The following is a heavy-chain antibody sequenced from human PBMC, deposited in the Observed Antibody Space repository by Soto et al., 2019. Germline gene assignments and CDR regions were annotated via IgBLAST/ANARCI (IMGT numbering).Heavy chain of an antibody. J-gene: IGHJ1*01. CDR3: AREGNTAAATSNEYLQH. CDR2: IIPIFGTA. Sequence: SVKVYCKTSGCTFRSYATSWVLQAPGQGLEWMGGIIPIFGTANYAQKFPGRVTITADESTSTAYMELSSLRSEVTAVYYCAREGNTAAATSNEYLQHWGQGTLVFVS. D-gene: IGHD6-13*01. V-gene: IGHV1-69*13. CDR1: GCTFRSYA.